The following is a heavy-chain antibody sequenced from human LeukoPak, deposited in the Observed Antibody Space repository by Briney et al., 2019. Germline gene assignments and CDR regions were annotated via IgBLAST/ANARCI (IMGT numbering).Heavy chain of an antibody. CDR1: GASISTYY. D-gene: IGHD3-16*01. J-gene: IGHJ4*02. CDR3: ARDLGHN. Sequence: SETLSLTCTVSGASISTYYWSWIRQPPGEGLEWIGDISYGGGANYNPSLKSRVAMSLDTSKNLLSLKLNSVTAADTAVYYCARDLGHNWGQGTLVTVSS. V-gene: IGHV4-59*01. CDR2: ISYGGGA.